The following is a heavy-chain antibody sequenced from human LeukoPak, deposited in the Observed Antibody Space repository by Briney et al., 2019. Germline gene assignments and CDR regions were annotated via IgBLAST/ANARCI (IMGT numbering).Heavy chain of an antibody. J-gene: IGHJ4*02. CDR3: AREGNTSMDPFDY. CDR1: GGTFSSYA. D-gene: IGHD5-18*01. V-gene: IGHV1-69*06. Sequence: SVKVSCKASGGTFSSYAISWVRQAPGQGLEWMGGIIPIFGTANYAQKFQGRVTITADKSSSTAYMELISLRSEDTAVYYCAREGNTSMDPFDYWGQGTLVTVSS. CDR2: IIPIFGTA.